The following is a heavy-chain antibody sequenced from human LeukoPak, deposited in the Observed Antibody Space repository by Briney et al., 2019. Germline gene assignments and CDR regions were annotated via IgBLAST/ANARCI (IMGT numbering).Heavy chain of an antibody. J-gene: IGHJ4*02. V-gene: IGHV3-21*01. CDR2: ISSSSSNI. D-gene: IGHD6-19*01. CDR1: GFTFARYS. Sequence: PGGSLRLSCAASGFTFARYSMNWVRQAPGKGLEWVSSISSSSSNIYYADSVTGRFTISRDSAKNSLYLQMNSLRAEDTAVYYCAKGTVPVADSEFDYWGQGTLVTVSS. CDR3: AKGTVPVADSEFDY.